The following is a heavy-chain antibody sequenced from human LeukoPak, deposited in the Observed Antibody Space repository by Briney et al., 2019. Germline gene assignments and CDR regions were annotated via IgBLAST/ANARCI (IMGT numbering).Heavy chain of an antibody. CDR3: AKLLHYYDSSGYYHHFDY. CDR1: GFTFSSYA. Sequence: GGSLRLSCVASGFTFSSYAMSWVRQAPGKGLEWVSAISGSGGSTYYADSVKGRFTISRDNSKNTLYLQMNSLRAEDTAVYYCAKLLHYYDSSGYYHHFDYWGQGTLVTVSS. D-gene: IGHD3-22*01. CDR2: ISGSGGST. J-gene: IGHJ4*02. V-gene: IGHV3-23*01.